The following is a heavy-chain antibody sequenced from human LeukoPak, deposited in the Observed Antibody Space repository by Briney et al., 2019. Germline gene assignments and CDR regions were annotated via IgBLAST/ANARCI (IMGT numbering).Heavy chain of an antibody. J-gene: IGHJ4*02. D-gene: IGHD4-17*01. CDR2: TNHSGST. CDR3: ARKGTVTTLGY. V-gene: IGHV4-34*01. Sequence: SETLSLTCAVYGGSFSGYYWSWIRQPPGKGLEWIGETNHSGSTNYNPSLKSRVTISVDTSKNQFSLKLSSVTAADTAVYYCARKGTVTTLGYWGQGTLVTVSS. CDR1: GGSFSGYY.